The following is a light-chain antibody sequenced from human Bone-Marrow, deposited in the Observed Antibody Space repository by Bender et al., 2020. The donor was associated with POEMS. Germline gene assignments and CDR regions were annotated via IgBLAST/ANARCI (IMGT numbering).Light chain of an antibody. J-gene: IGLJ3*02. CDR2: DVS. Sequence: QSALTQPRSVSGSPGQSVTISCTGTSSDVGGYNYVSWYQQHPDKAPKLMIYDVSKRPSGVPDRFSGSKSGTSASLAISGLRSEDEADYYCATWDDSLSGRVFGGGTKLTVL. CDR3: ATWDDSLSGRV. CDR1: SSDVGGYNY. V-gene: IGLV2-11*01.